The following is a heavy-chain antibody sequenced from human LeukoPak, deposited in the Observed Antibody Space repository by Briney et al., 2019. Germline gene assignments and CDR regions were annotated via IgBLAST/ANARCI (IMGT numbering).Heavy chain of an antibody. V-gene: IGHV4-59*01. Sequence: SETLSLTCTVSGGSISSYYWSWIRQPPGKGLEWIGYIYYSGSTNYNPSLKSRVTISVDTSKNQFSLKLSSVTAADTAVYYCARGGSSWENYYYYMDVWGKGTTVTVSS. CDR3: ARGGSSWENYYYYMDV. CDR2: IYYSGST. D-gene: IGHD6-13*01. J-gene: IGHJ6*03. CDR1: GGSISSYY.